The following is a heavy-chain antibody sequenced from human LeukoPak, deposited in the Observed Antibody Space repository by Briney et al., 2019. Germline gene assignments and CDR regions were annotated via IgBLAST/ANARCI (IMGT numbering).Heavy chain of an antibody. CDR3: ARAPAGSGSQGHYYYGMDV. Sequence: GGSLRLSCAASGFTVSSNYMGWVRQAPGKGLEWVSVIYSGGSTYYADSVKGRFTISRDNSKNTLYLQMNSLRAEDTAVYYCARAPAGSGSQGHYYYGMDVWGQGTTVTVSS. CDR2: IYSGGST. J-gene: IGHJ6*02. CDR1: GFTVSSNY. V-gene: IGHV3-53*01. D-gene: IGHD1-26*01.